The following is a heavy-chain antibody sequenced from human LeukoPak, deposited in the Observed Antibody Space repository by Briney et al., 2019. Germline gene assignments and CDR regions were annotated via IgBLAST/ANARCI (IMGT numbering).Heavy chain of an antibody. V-gene: IGHV4-4*09. CDR1: GGSFSSYY. CDR3: ARRLWFGDQVPFDI. CDR2: IYTSGST. D-gene: IGHD3-10*01. Sequence: SETLSLTCAVYGGSFSSYYWSWIRQPPGKGLEWIGYIYTSGSTNYNPSLKSRVTISVDTSKNQFSLKLSSVTAADTAVYYCARRLWFGDQVPFDIWGLGTMVTVSS. J-gene: IGHJ3*02.